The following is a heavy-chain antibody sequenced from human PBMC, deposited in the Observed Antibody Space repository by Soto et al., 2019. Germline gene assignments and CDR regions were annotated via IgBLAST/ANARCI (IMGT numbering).Heavy chain of an antibody. CDR2: IDLTDSYP. V-gene: IGHV5-10-1*01. J-gene: IGHJ6*02. D-gene: IGHD3-22*01. CDR3: AIHGGAPYDSSGYHYALGC. Sequence: GASLKISCKGSGYSFRNNWITWVRQMPGKGLEWMGRIDLTDSYPSYSPSFQGHVSVSADTSINTAYLQWSSLRGSGTAMYYCAIHGGAPYDSSGYHYALGCWGQGTTVTVSS. CDR1: GYSFRNNW.